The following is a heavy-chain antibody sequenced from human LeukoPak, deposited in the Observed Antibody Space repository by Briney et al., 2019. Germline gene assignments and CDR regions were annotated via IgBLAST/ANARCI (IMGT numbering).Heavy chain of an antibody. Sequence: PGRSLGLFCAASGFTFSSYAMHWVRQAPGKGLEWVAVISYDGSNKYYTDSVKGRFTISRDNSKNTLYLQMNSLRAEDTAVYYCAREDGVQLWLPDYWGQGTLVTVSS. CDR2: ISYDGSNK. CDR1: GFTFSSYA. D-gene: IGHD5-18*01. J-gene: IGHJ4*02. V-gene: IGHV3-30-3*01. CDR3: AREDGVQLWLPDY.